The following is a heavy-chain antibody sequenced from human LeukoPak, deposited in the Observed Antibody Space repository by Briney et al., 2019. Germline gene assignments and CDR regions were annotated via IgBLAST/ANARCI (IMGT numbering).Heavy chain of an antibody. J-gene: IGHJ4*02. CDR2: TVGGGDGT. Sequence: GSLKLSFSASGFTLNSTSMNLVRQAPGKGLEWVAVTVGGGDGTYYADSVKGRFTISRDNSNNTLYLQMNSLRAEDTAVYYCAKLTTSWGQGTLVTVSS. V-gene: IGHV3-23*01. D-gene: IGHD4-11*01. CDR3: AKLTTS. CDR1: GFTLNSTS.